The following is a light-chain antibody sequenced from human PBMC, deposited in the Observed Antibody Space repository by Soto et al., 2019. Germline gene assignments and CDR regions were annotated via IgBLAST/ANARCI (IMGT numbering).Light chain of an antibody. CDR1: QKVIGSY. Sequence: EIVLTQSPGTLSLSPGERATLYCRASQKVIGSYLAWYQHKPGQTPRLLIYDTSTRATGVPARFSGSRSGPEFTLTINSLQSEDFAIYYCQPYNNWPLTFGGGTKVDIK. CDR2: DTS. CDR3: QPYNNWPLT. J-gene: IGKJ4*01. V-gene: IGKV3-15*01.